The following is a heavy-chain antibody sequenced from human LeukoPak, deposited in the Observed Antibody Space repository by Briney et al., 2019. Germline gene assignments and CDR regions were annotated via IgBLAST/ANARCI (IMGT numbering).Heavy chain of an antibody. CDR2: ISGSGGST. CDR1: GFTFSSYA. Sequence: RTGGSLRLSCAASGFTFSSYAMSWDRQAPGKGLEWVSAISGSGGSTYYADSVKGRFTISRDNSKNTLYLQMNSLRAEDTAVYYCAKDNSSSWYSGWFDPWGQGTLVTVSS. CDR3: AKDNSSSWYSGWFDP. D-gene: IGHD6-13*01. V-gene: IGHV3-23*01. J-gene: IGHJ5*02.